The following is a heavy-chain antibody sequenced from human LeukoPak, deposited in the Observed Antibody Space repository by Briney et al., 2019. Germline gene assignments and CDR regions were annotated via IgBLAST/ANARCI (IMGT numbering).Heavy chain of an antibody. V-gene: IGHV1-46*01. Sequence: ASVKVSCKASGYTFTSYGISWVRQAPGQGLEWMGIINPSGGSTSYAQKFQGRVTMTRDTSTSTVYMELSSLRSEDTAVYYCARDGGYCSSTSCYRPFDYWGQGTLVTVSS. CDR2: INPSGGST. CDR3: ARDGGYCSSTSCYRPFDY. D-gene: IGHD2-2*01. J-gene: IGHJ4*02. CDR1: GYTFTSYG.